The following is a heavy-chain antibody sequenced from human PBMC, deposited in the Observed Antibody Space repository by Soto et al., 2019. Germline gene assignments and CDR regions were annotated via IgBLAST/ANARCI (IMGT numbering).Heavy chain of an antibody. CDR3: ARAGAYGSGSYYNAAFDI. CDR1: GGTFSSYA. CDR2: IIPIFGNT. Sequence: ASVKVSCKASGGTFSSYAISWVRQAPGQGLEWMGGIIPIFGNTGYAQKFQGRVTMTRNTSISTAYMELSSLRSEDTAVYYCARAGAYGSGSYYNAAFDIWGQGTMVTVSS. D-gene: IGHD3-10*01. V-gene: IGHV1-8*02. J-gene: IGHJ3*02.